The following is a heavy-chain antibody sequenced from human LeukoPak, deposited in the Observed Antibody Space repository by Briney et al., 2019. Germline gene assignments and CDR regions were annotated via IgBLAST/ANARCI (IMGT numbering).Heavy chain of an antibody. CDR1: GFSFSNYG. Sequence: PGRSLRLSCAASGFSFSNYGMHWVRQAPGKGLEWVALMSYDGSKTYYADSVKGRFTISRDNSRNTLYLQMNSLRAEDTAMYYCARTWHPDIWGQGTMVTVSS. CDR3: ARTWHPDI. CDR2: MSYDGSKT. V-gene: IGHV3-30*03. J-gene: IGHJ3*02.